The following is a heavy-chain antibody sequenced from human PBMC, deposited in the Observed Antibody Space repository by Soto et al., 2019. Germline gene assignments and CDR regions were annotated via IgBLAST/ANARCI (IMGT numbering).Heavy chain of an antibody. V-gene: IGHV3-11*06. CDR1: GFTFSDYY. CDR3: ASDSLEARSRGFDP. CDR2: ISSSSSYT. J-gene: IGHJ5*02. D-gene: IGHD6-6*01. Sequence: QVQLVESGGGLVKPGGSLRLSCAASGFTFSDYYMSWIRQAPGKGLEWVSYISSSSSYTNYADSVKGRFTISRDNAKNSLYLQMNSLRAEDTSVYYCASDSLEARSRGFDPWGQGTLVTVSS.